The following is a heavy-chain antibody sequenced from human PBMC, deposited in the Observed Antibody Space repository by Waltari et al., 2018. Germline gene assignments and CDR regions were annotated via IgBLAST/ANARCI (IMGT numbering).Heavy chain of an antibody. Sequence: EVQLLESGGGLVQPGGSLRLSCAASGFTFRSYDMSWVRQAPGKGLEWVSVIGSRGRNTYYADSVKGRFTISRDDSKNMVYLQMNSLRTEDTAVYYCAKGPAARTNWFDPWGQGTLVTVSS. CDR3: AKGPAARTNWFDP. CDR1: GFTFRSYD. CDR2: IGSRGRNT. V-gene: IGHV3-23*01. D-gene: IGHD2-2*01. J-gene: IGHJ5*02.